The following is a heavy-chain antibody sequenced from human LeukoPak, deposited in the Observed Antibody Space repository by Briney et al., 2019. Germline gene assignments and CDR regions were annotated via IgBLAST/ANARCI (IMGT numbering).Heavy chain of an antibody. CDR2: ILRDGSDK. J-gene: IGHJ4*02. Sequence: QPGRSLRLSCAASGFTFSSYGMHWVRQAPGKGLEWVTSILRDGSDKYYADSVKGRFTISRGNSKNTLYLQMNSLRVEDTAVYYCARSAWLRGVISASDPYWGQGTLVTVSS. D-gene: IGHD3-10*01. V-gene: IGHV3-30*03. CDR3: ARSAWLRGVISASDPY. CDR1: GFTFSSYG.